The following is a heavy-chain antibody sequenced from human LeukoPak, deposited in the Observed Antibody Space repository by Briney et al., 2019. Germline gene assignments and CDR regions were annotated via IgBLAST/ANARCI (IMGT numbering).Heavy chain of an antibody. J-gene: IGHJ4*02. CDR3: AKDAGTCHRATCWKPIDY. Sequence: GGSLRLSCAASGFTFRTYWVHWVRRAPGKGLVWVSRINSDGTGTYADSVKGRFTISRDNSNNTLYLQMNSLRADDTGVYYCAKDAGTCHRATCWKPIDYWGQGTLVTVSS. V-gene: IGHV3-74*01. D-gene: IGHD2-2*01. CDR1: GFTFRTYW. CDR2: INSDGTGT.